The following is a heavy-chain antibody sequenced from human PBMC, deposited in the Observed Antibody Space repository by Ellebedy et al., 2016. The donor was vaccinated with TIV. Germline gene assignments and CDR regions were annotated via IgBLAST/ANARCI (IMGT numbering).Heavy chain of an antibody. CDR1: GGDLSGYY. D-gene: IGHD3-22*01. Sequence: SETLSLTCSVNGGDLSGYYWAWIRQPPGKGLEWIGEVNHRGGANYNPSLKSRVTISVDTSNGHFSLKLTSVTAADTAVYYCARDYYYDSYGYYRPVFDYWGQGALVTVSS. J-gene: IGHJ4*02. CDR3: ARDYYYDSYGYYRPVFDY. V-gene: IGHV4-34*01. CDR2: VNHRGGA.